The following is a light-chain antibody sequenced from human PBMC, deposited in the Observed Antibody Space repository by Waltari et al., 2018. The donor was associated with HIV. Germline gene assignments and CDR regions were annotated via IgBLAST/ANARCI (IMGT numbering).Light chain of an antibody. J-gene: IGLJ3*02. V-gene: IGLV3-10*01. CDR2: EDS. CDR3: YSTDSSDWV. Sequence: SYELTQPPPVSVSPGQPARITCPGDALPKESAYWYQQKSGQAPVLVIYEDSKRPSGIPERFSGSSSGTVATLTISGAQVEDEADYYCYSTDSSDWVFGGGTKLTVL. CDR1: ALPKES.